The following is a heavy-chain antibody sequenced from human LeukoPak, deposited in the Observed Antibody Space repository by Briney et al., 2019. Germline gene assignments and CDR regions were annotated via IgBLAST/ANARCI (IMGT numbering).Heavy chain of an antibody. J-gene: IGHJ4*02. V-gene: IGHV3-15*01. Sequence: PGGSLRLSCAASGFTFSSYAMSWVRQAPGKGLEWVGRIKSKADGGTTDYAAPVKGRFTISRDDSKNTLYLQMNSLKTEDTAVYYCTTTRPRSSSAYDYWGQGTLVTVSS. D-gene: IGHD6-6*01. CDR1: GFTFSSYA. CDR3: TTTRPRSSSAYDY. CDR2: IKSKADGGTT.